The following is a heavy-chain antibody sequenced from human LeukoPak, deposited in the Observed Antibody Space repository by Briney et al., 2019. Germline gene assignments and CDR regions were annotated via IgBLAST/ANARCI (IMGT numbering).Heavy chain of an antibody. CDR1: GFTFSDYY. J-gene: IGHJ4*02. Sequence: GESLRLSCAASGFTFSDYYMSWIRQAPGKGLEWVSYISNSGSNTKYADSVKGRFTISRDNAKNSLYLQMNSLRAEDTAMYYCARFFYDSSGYYPGALDYWGPGVLVTVSS. CDR2: ISNSGSNT. CDR3: ARFFYDSSGYYPGALDY. V-gene: IGHV3-11*03. D-gene: IGHD3-22*01.